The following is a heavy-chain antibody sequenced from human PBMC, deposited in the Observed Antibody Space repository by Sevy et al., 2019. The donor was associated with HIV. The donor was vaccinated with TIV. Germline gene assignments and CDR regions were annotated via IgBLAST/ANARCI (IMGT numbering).Heavy chain of an antibody. D-gene: IGHD5-12*01. CDR1: GFTYS. CDR2: ISDSSATI. V-gene: IGHV3-48*01. CDR3: ASQRGGYERLYYFDS. J-gene: IGHJ4*02. Sequence: GGSLRLSCAVSGFTYSMNWVRQAPGKGLEWVSYISDSSATIHYADSVKGRFTISRDNAKNSLYLQMNTLRAEDTAVYYCASQRGGYERLYYFDSWGQGTLVTVSS.